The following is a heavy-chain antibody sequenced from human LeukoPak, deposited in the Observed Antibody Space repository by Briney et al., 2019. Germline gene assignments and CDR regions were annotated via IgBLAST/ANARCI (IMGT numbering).Heavy chain of an antibody. Sequence: SETLSLTCTVSGGSISSYYWSWIRQPPGKGLEWIGYTYYSGNTNYNPSLKSRVTISVDTSKNQFSLKLSSVAAADTAVYYCARAPKSREFDPWGQGTLVTVSS. CDR3: ARAPKSREFDP. J-gene: IGHJ5*02. CDR2: TYYSGNT. CDR1: GGSISSYY. V-gene: IGHV4-59*01.